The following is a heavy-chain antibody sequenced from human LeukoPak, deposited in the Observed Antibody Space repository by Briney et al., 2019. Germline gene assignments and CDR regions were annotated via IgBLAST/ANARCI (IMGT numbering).Heavy chain of an antibody. CDR1: GFTFSNYG. CDR2: IWSGGNNK. V-gene: IGHV3-33*01. J-gene: IGHJ3*02. Sequence: GRSLRLSCAASGFTFSNYGMHWVRQSPGKGLEWLVVIWSGGNNKYYADSVKGRFTISRDNSKNTLDLQMNNLRAEDTALYCCVREKGPFNGFDIWGQGAMVTVSS. CDR3: VREKGPFNGFDI.